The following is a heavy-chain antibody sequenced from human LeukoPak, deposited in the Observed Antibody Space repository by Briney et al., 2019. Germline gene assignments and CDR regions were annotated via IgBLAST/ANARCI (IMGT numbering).Heavy chain of an antibody. CDR2: IIPILGTP. CDR3: ARDGLQYSYGCAY. V-gene: IGHV1-69*01. Sequence: SVKVSCKSSGGTFSSHAISWARQAPGQGLEWMGGIIPILGTPKYAEKFQGRIAITADENTDTAYMELNSLRPEDTAMYFCARDGLQYSYGCAYWGQGTLVTVSS. CDR1: GGTFSSHA. D-gene: IGHD5-18*01. J-gene: IGHJ4*02.